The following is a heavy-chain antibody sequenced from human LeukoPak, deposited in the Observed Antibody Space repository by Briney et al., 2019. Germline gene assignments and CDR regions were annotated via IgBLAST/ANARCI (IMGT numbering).Heavy chain of an antibody. CDR2: ISGSGGST. CDR3: AKYPSGYYDILTGYYVN. D-gene: IGHD3-9*01. Sequence: GGSLRLSCAASGFTFSGYAMSWVRQAPGKGLEWVSAISGSGGSTYYADSVKGRFTISRDNSKNTLYLQMNSLRAEDTAVYYCAKYPSGYYDILTGYYVNWGQGTLVTVSS. V-gene: IGHV3-23*01. J-gene: IGHJ4*02. CDR1: GFTFSGYA.